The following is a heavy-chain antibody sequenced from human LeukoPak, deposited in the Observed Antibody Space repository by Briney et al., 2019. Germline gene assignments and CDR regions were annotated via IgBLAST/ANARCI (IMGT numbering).Heavy chain of an antibody. V-gene: IGHV4-34*01. J-gene: IGHJ6*03. CDR1: GGSFSGYY. Sequence: SETLSLTCAVYGGSFSGYYWSWIRQPPGKGLEWIGEINHSGSTNYNPSLKSRVTISVDTSKNQFSLKLSSVTAADTAVYYCARGRGITIFGVVIHYYYYMDVWGKGTTVTVSS. D-gene: IGHD3-3*01. CDR3: ARGRGITIFGVVIHYYYYMDV. CDR2: INHSGST.